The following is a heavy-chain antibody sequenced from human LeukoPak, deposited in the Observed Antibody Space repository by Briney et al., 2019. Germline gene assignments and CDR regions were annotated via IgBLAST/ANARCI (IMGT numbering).Heavy chain of an antibody. CDR1: CYPISSGYY. CDR3: ARHPRGTNWFDP. V-gene: IGHV4-38-2*01. CDR2: IYHSGST. Sequence: IPSETLSLTCAVPCYPISSGYYWGWVRQPPGNGLEWIGTIYHSGSTYYNPSLKSRVTLSVDTSKNQFSLKLTSVPASDTAVYYCARHPRGTNWFDPWGQGTLVNVSS. J-gene: IGHJ5*02.